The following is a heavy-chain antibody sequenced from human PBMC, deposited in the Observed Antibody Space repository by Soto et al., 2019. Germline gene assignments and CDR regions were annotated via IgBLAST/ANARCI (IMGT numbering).Heavy chain of an antibody. CDR1: GFSFSSYA. D-gene: IGHD6-6*01. Sequence: GGSLRLSCAASGFSFSSYAMSWVRQAPGKGLEWVSAISGSGGSTYYADSVKGRFTISRDNSKNTLYLQMNSLRAEDTAVYYCVIVARRPHYYYYYGMDVWGQGTTVTVSS. J-gene: IGHJ6*02. V-gene: IGHV3-23*01. CDR2: ISGSGGST. CDR3: VIVARRPHYYYYYGMDV.